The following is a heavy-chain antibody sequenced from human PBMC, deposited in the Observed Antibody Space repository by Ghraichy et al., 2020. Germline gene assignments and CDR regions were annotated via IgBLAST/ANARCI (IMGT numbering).Heavy chain of an antibody. J-gene: IGHJ4*02. CDR1: GFTFSSYS. Sequence: GESLNISCAASGFTFSSYSMNWVRQAPGKGLEWVSSISSSSSYIYYADSVKGRFTISRDNAKNSLYLQMNSLRAEDTAVYYCARVASGRDNNWGQGTLVTVSS. D-gene: IGHD3-3*01. CDR3: ARVASGRDNN. CDR2: ISSSSSYI. V-gene: IGHV3-21*01.